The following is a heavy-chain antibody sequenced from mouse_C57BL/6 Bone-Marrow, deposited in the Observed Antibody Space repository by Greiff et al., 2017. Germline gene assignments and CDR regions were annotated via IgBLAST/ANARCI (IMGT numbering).Heavy chain of an antibody. D-gene: IGHD1-1*01. J-gene: IGHJ2*01. CDR1: GFNIKDDY. Sequence: EVQLQQSGAELVRPGASVKLSCTASGFNIKDDYMHWVKQRPEQGLEWIGWIDPENGDTEYASKFQGKATITADTSSNTAYLQLSSLTSEDTAVYYCTTLYSYGSSSYYFDFWGRGTALTVSA. V-gene: IGHV14-4*01. CDR2: IDPENGDT. CDR3: TTLYSYGSSSYYFDF.